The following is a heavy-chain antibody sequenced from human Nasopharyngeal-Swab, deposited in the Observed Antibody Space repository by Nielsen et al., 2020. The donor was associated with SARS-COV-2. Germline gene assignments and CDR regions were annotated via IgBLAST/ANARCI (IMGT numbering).Heavy chain of an antibody. Sequence: WIGQPPGQGLEWIGEIYQSGNTNYNPSLKSRVSISLDKSKNQFSLNLTSVTAADTAVYYCATSGSSVTAGDNMDVWGKGTTVTVSS. J-gene: IGHJ6*03. CDR3: ATSGSSVTAGDNMDV. V-gene: IGHV4-4*02. CDR2: IYQSGNT. D-gene: IGHD2-21*01.